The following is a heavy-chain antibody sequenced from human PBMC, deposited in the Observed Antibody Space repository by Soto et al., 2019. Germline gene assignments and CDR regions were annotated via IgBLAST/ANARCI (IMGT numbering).Heavy chain of an antibody. V-gene: IGHV4-34*01. CDR2: INDPGSI. CDR3: ARESHDILTGPPWVWYFDL. D-gene: IGHD3-9*01. J-gene: IGHJ2*01. CDR1: GGSFSGHY. Sequence: QVQLQQWGAGPLRPLETLSLTCGVSGGSFSGHYWAWIRQSPGKGLEWIGEINDPGSINYNPSLKSRVSMSVDTSKTHYSLHLRSVTAADTAVYYCARESHDILTGPPWVWYFDLWGRGTLVTVSS.